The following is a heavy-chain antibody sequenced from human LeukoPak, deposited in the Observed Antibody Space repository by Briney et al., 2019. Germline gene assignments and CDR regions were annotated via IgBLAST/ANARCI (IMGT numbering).Heavy chain of an antibody. CDR3: ARRMKTTVTTRPLYYMDV. Sequence: SETLSLTCTVSGGSISTSNYYWGWIRQPPGKGLEWIGYIFYSGSTYYSPSLRSRVTISLDTSRNQFTLKLNTVTAADTAVYYCARRMKTTVTTRPLYYMDVWGKGTPVTISS. CDR1: GGSISTSNYY. CDR2: IFYSGST. V-gene: IGHV4-39*06. J-gene: IGHJ6*03. D-gene: IGHD4-17*01.